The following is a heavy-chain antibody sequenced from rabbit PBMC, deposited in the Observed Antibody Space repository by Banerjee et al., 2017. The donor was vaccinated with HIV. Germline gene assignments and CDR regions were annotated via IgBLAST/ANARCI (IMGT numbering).Heavy chain of an antibody. V-gene: IGHV1S45*01. CDR2: IYVGSSDIT. Sequence: QEPLKESGGGLVTPGGNLTLTCTASGFDISSFYMCWVRQAPGKGLEWIACIYVGSSDITYYASWAKGRFTISKTSSTTVTLQMTSLTAADTATYFCARNTGWDAFDPWGPGTLVTVS. CDR1: GFDISSFY. D-gene: IGHD4-1*01. J-gene: IGHJ2*01. CDR3: ARNTGWDAFDP.